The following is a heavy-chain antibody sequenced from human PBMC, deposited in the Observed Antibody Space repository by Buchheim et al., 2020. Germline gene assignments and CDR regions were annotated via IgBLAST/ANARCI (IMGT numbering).Heavy chain of an antibody. CDR3: ARVIGVVGGGWFDP. CDR2: IYTSGST. V-gene: IGHV4-61*02. D-gene: IGHD3-22*01. CDR1: GGSISSGSYY. J-gene: IGHJ5*02. Sequence: QVQLQESGPGLVKPSQTLSLTCTVSGGSISSGSYYWSWIRQPAGKGLEWIGRIYTSGSTNYNPSLKSRVTISVDTSKNQFSLKLSSVTAADTAVYYCARVIGVVGGGWFDPWGQGTL.